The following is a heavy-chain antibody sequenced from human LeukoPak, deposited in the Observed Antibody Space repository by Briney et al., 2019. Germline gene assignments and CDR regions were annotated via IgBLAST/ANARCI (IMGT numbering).Heavy chain of an antibody. CDR2: IYYRGST. V-gene: IGHV4-59*08. CDR1: GGSISSYY. D-gene: IGHD3-22*01. J-gene: IGHJ3*02. Sequence: SETLSLTCTVSGGSISSYYWSWIRQPPGKGLEWIGYIYYRGSTNYNPSLKSRVTISVDTSKNQFSLKLSSVTAADTAVYYCARHGYDSSGYGSAFDIWGQGTMVTVSS. CDR3: ARHGYDSSGYGSAFDI.